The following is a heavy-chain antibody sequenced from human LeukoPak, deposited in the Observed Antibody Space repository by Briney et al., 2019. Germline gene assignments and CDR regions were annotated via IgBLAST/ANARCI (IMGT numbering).Heavy chain of an antibody. CDR2: VSYDGSNK. D-gene: IGHD3-3*01. CDR1: GFTFSNYA. J-gene: IGHJ4*02. Sequence: GRSLRLSCAASGFTFSNYAMHWVRQAPGKGLEWVAVVSYDGSNKYYADSVKGRFTISRDNSKNTLYLQMNSLRAEDTAVYYCARDGGERNYDFWSGYQYWGQGTLVTVSS. V-gene: IGHV3-30-3*01. CDR3: ARDGGERNYDFWSGYQY.